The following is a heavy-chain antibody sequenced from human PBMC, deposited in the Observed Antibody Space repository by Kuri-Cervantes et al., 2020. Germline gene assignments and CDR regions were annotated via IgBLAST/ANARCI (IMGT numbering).Heavy chain of an antibody. Sequence: GSLRLSCSVSGGSINNYFWNWIRQPPGKGLEWIGYIYYSGYTNYNPSLKSRVTISVDTSKNQFSLKLSSVTAADTAVYYCARGRGCSGGRCYRYYYYMDVWGKGTTVTVSS. CDR3: ARGRGCSGGRCYRYYYYMDV. D-gene: IGHD2-15*01. CDR1: GGSINNYF. CDR2: IYYSGYT. V-gene: IGHV4-59*12. J-gene: IGHJ6*03.